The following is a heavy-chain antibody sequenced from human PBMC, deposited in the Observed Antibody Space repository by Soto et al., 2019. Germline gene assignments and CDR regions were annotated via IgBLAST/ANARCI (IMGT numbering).Heavy chain of an antibody. Sequence: GGPLRRSCAASCSTVSRNYIIFFRNAPWEGLDCVSFIYSCVSTYYADSVKGRFTISRDNSKNTLYLQMNSLRAEDTAVYYCARDRLKGPSYCSVGSCYPRALYHYYYGMDVWGQGTSVNVSS. CDR2: IYSCVST. CDR1: CSTVSRNY. D-gene: IGHD2-15*01. V-gene: IGHV3-53*01. J-gene: IGHJ6*01. CDR3: ARDRLKGPSYCSVGSCYPRALYHYYYGMDV.